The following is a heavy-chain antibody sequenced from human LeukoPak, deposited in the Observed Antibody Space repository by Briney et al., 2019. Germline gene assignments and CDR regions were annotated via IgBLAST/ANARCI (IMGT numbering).Heavy chain of an antibody. CDR1: GGSFSAYY. V-gene: IGHV4-34*01. J-gene: IGHJ2*01. CDR3: ARYGKGRWLTSTRPFWYFDL. D-gene: IGHD5-24*01. Sequence: SETLSLTCAVYGGSFSAYYWSWISQPPGKGLEWIGEINHSGSTNYNPSLKSRVTISVDTSKNQCSLKLSSVTAADTAAYYCARYGKGRWLTSTRPFWYFDLWGRGTLVTVSS. CDR2: INHSGST.